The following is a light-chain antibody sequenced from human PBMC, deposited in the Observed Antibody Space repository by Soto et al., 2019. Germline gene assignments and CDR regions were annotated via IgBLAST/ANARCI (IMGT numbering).Light chain of an antibody. CDR1: QRIDKY. CDR2: GAS. CDR3: QQSFLTPFT. V-gene: IGKV1-39*01. Sequence: DIQMTQSPNSLSASVGDTVTISCRASQRIDKYLNWYQQIPGKAPKVLIFGASSVHTGFPSRFSGRGSGTYFTLTITSLQVEDFAIYFCQQSFLTPFTFGGGSRV. J-gene: IGKJ4*01.